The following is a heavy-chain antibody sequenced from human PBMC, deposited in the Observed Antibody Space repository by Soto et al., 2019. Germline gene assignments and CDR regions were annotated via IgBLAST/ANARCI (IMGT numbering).Heavy chain of an antibody. CDR2: IYYSGST. Sequence: SETLSLTCTVSGGSISSYYWSWIRQPPGKGLEWIGYIYYSGSTNYNPSLKSRVTISVDTSKNQFSLKLSSVTAADTAVYYCARSITMVRGAPPGYWGQGTLVTVSS. D-gene: IGHD3-10*01. CDR3: ARSITMVRGAPPGY. CDR1: GGSISSYY. J-gene: IGHJ4*02. V-gene: IGHV4-59*08.